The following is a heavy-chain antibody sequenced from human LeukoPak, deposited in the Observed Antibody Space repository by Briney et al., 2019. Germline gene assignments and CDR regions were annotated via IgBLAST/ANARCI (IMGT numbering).Heavy chain of an antibody. Sequence: PGRSLRLSCAASGFTFSSYAMHWVRQAPGKGLEWVAVISYDGSNKYYADSVKGRFTISRDNSKNTLYLQMNSLRAEDTAVYYCARDSHYYFDYWGQGTLVTVSS. CDR2: ISYDGSNK. CDR1: GFTFSSYA. J-gene: IGHJ4*02. V-gene: IGHV3-30-3*01. CDR3: ARDSHYYFDY.